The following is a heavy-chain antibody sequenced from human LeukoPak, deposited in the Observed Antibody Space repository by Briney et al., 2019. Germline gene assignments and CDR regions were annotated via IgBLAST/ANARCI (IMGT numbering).Heavy chain of an antibody. Sequence: SETLSLTCTVSGYSISSGYYWGWIRQPPGKGLEWIGSIYHSGSTYYNPSLKSRVTISVDTSKNQFSLKLSSVTAADTAVYYCARGLKGRDPIAAAAYNWFDPWGQGTLVTVSS. CDR2: IYHSGST. CDR1: GYSISSGYY. D-gene: IGHD6-13*01. J-gene: IGHJ5*02. V-gene: IGHV4-38-2*02. CDR3: ARGLKGRDPIAAAAYNWFDP.